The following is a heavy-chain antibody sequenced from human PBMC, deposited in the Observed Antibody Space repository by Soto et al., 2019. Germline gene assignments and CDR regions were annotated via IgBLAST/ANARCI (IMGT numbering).Heavy chain of an antibody. V-gene: IGHV4-30-4*02. CDR2: IYYSGST. Sequence: PSETLSLTCTVSGGSISSGDYHWSWIRQPPGKGLEWIGYIYYSGSTYYNPSLKSRVTISVDTSKNQLSLKVTSVTAADTAVYYCARAHYSSAWYQFFRNNWIDSWGQGTLVTVSS. J-gene: IGHJ5*01. CDR1: GGSISSGDYH. D-gene: IGHD6-19*01. CDR3: ARAHYSSAWYQFFRNNWIDS.